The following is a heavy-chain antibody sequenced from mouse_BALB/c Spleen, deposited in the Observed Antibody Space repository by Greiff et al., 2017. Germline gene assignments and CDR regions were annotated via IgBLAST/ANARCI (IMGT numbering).Heavy chain of an antibody. J-gene: IGHJ4*01. CDR3: SREVRRGNAMDY. CDR2: ISSGSSTI. CDR1: GFTFSSFG. V-gene: IGHV5-17*02. D-gene: IGHD2-14*01. Sequence: EVMLVESGGGLVQPGGSRKLSCAASGFTFSSFGMHWVRQAPEKGLEWVAYISSGSSTIYYADTVKGRFTISRDNPKNTLFLQMTSLRSEDTAMYYCSREVRRGNAMDYWGQGTSVTVSS.